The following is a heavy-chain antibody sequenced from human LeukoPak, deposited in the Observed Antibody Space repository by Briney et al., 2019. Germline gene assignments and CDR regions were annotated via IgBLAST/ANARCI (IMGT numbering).Heavy chain of an antibody. V-gene: IGHV4-34*01. CDR2: INHSGST. D-gene: IGHD3-10*01. J-gene: IGHJ6*03. CDR1: GGSFSGYY. CDR3: ARAGFALMDV. Sequence: SETLSLTCAVYGGSFSGYYWSWIRQPPGKGLEWIGEINHSGSTNYNPSLKSRVTISVDKSKNQFSLKLSSVTAADTAVYYCARAGFALMDVWGKGTTVTVSS.